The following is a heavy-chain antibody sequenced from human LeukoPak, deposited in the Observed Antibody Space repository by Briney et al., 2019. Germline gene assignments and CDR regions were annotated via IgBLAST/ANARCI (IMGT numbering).Heavy chain of an antibody. CDR3: ARVDDQIYDFWSGILAD. V-gene: IGHV1-69*06. Sequence: GASVKVSCKASGGTFSNDAFNWVRLAPGQGLEWMGGVVVISSTTKYAQKFQGRVAITADRSTSTVYMELTHLRSDDTAVYFCARVDDQIYDFWSGILADWGQGSLVTVSS. CDR1: GGTFSNDA. D-gene: IGHD3/OR15-3a*01. CDR2: VVVISSTT. J-gene: IGHJ4*02.